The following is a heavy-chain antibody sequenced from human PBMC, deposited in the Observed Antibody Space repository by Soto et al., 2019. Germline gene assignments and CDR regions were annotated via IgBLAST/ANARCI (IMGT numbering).Heavy chain of an antibody. Sequence: PGESLKISCKGSGYSFTSYWIGWVRQMPGKGLEWMGIIYPGDSDTRYSPSFQGQVTISADKSISTAYLQWSSLKASDTAMYYCASRSGIVVVPAAGDAFDIWGQGTMVTVSS. CDR3: ASRSGIVVVPAAGDAFDI. D-gene: IGHD2-2*01. V-gene: IGHV5-51*01. CDR2: IYPGDSDT. J-gene: IGHJ3*02. CDR1: GYSFTSYW.